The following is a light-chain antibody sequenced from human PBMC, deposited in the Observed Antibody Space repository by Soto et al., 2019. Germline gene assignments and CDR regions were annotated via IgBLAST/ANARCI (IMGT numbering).Light chain of an antibody. J-gene: IGKJ1*01. V-gene: IGKV3-15*01. CDR3: QQYNNWPWT. CDR2: GAS. CDR1: QSISGT. Sequence: EIVMTQSPATLSVSPGGRATLSCRASQSISGTLAWYQQKPGQAPRLLIYGASTRATSFPARFSGSGSGTELTLTISSLQSEDFVVYYCQQYNNWPWTFGQGTKVEIK.